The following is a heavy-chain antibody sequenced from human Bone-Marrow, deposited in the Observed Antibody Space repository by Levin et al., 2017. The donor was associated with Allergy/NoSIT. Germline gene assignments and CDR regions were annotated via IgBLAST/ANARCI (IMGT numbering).Heavy chain of an antibody. J-gene: IGHJ5*02. Sequence: TGESLKISCKASGGTFSSHGIAWVRQAPGQGLEWMGGIIPIFGPPNSAQKFQGRVTISADESTNTAYMELSSLRSDDTAVFYCAMDLAQGRNRLKQGAVFPCLEWLKEDSWFDPWGQGTLVTVSS. CDR3: AMDLAQGRNRLKQGAVFPCLEWLKEDSWFDP. CDR1: GGTFSSHG. CDR2: IIPIFGPP. D-gene: IGHD3-3*02. V-gene: IGHV1-69*01.